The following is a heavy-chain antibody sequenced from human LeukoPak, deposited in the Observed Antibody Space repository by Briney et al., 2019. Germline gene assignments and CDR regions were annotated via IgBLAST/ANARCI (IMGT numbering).Heavy chain of an antibody. Sequence: WASVKVSCKVSGYTLIELFMHWVRQAPGKGLEWMGGLDPEDGETIYAQKFQGRVTMTEDTSTDTAYMELGSLRSEDTAVYYCATYGSGSYYNGYWGQGTLVTVSS. CDR1: GYTLIELF. CDR2: LDPEDGET. J-gene: IGHJ4*02. D-gene: IGHD3-10*01. V-gene: IGHV1-24*01. CDR3: ATYGSGSYYNGY.